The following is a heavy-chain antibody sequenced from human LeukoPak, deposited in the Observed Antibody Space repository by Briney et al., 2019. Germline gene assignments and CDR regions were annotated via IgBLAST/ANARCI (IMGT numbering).Heavy chain of an antibody. CDR3: AKDLSHGGFGESKGYYNYMDV. Sequence: PGGSLRLSCAASGFTFSSYGMHWVRQAPGKGLEWVAFIRYDGSNKYYADSVKGRFTISRDNSKNTLYLQMNSLRAEDTAVYYCAKDLSHGGFGESKGYYNYMDVWGKGTTVTVSS. CDR2: IRYDGSNK. J-gene: IGHJ6*03. CDR1: GFTFSSYG. V-gene: IGHV3-30*02. D-gene: IGHD3-10*01.